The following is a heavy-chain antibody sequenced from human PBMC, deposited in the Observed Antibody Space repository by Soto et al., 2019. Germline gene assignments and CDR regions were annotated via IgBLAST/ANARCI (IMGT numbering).Heavy chain of an antibody. Sequence: QVQLVDSGGGVVQPGRSLRLSCAASGFTFSSYAMHWVRQAPGKGLEWVAVVSYDGRTVYYGDSVKGRFTISRDNSNNTVHLQMNSLRPEDTAVYYCAREGSAELLWGWFDPWGQGTLVTVSS. J-gene: IGHJ5*02. CDR1: GFTFSSYA. CDR3: AREGSAELLWGWFDP. D-gene: IGHD3-10*01. CDR2: VSYDGRTV. V-gene: IGHV3-30*04.